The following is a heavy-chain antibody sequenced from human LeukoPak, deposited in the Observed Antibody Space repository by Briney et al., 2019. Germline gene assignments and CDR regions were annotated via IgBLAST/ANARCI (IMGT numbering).Heavy chain of an antibody. J-gene: IGHJ4*02. D-gene: IGHD3-10*01. CDR3: ARRDYGSGSYY. CDR2: IYHSGST. Sequence: TSETLSLTCTVSGGSISSYYWSWIRQPPGKGLEWIGSIYHSGSTYYNPSLKSRVTISVDTSKNQFSLKLSSVTAADTAVYYCARRDYGSGSYYWGQGTLVTVSS. V-gene: IGHV4-59*08. CDR1: GGSISSYY.